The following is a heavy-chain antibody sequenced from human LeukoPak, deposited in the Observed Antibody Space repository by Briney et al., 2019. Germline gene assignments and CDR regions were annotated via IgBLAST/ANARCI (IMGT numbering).Heavy chain of an antibody. V-gene: IGHV4-34*01. J-gene: IGHJ4*02. CDR2: INHSGST. D-gene: IGHD3-16*01. CDR3: ARGGYDYVWGSFLYYFDY. Sequence: SETLSLTCAVYGGSFSGYYWSWIRQPPGKGLEWIGEINHSGSTNYNPSLKSRVTISVDTSKNQFSLKLSSVTAADTAVYYCARGGYDYVWGSFLYYFDYWGQGTLVTVSS. CDR1: GGSFSGYY.